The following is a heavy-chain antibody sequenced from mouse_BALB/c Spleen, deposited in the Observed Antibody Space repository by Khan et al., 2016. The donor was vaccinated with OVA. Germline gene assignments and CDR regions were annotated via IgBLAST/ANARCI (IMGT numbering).Heavy chain of an antibody. CDR3: ARGNYYGSSSYFSY. V-gene: IGHV1-9*01. Sequence: VQLQESGAELMKPGASVKISCKATGYTFSGYWIEWVKQRPGHGLEWIGEILPRSNNPNYNEKFKGKATFTADTSSNTAYMELGSLTSEDSAVYYCARGNYYGSSSYFSYWGQGTLVTVSA. CDR2: ILPRSNNP. D-gene: IGHD1-1*01. CDR1: GYTFSGYW. J-gene: IGHJ3*01.